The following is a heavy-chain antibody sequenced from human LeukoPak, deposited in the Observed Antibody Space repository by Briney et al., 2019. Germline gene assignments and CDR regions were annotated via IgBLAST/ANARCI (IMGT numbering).Heavy chain of an antibody. Sequence: GGSLRLSCAASGFTFSSYSMNWVRQAPGKGLEWVSYISSSSSTIYYADSVKGRFTISRDNAKNSLYLQMNSLRAEDTAVYYCARATSDFVVVPAAYNRLDPWGQGTLVTVSS. J-gene: IGHJ5*02. D-gene: IGHD2-2*01. CDR3: ARATSDFVVVPAAYNRLDP. V-gene: IGHV3-48*01. CDR1: GFTFSSYS. CDR2: ISSSSSTI.